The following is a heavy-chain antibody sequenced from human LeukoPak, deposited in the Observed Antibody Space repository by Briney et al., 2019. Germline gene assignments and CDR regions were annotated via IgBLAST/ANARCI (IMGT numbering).Heavy chain of an antibody. V-gene: IGHV4-4*07. Sequence: KPSETLSLTCTVSGGSFSNYYWSWIRQPAGEGLEWIGRIYTSGSTNYNPSVKSRVTMSVDTSNNQFSLKLTSVTAADTAVYYCARQPPQYYGMDVWGQGTTVTVSS. CDR2: IYTSGST. J-gene: IGHJ6*02. CDR1: GGSFSNYY. CDR3: ARQPPQYYGMDV.